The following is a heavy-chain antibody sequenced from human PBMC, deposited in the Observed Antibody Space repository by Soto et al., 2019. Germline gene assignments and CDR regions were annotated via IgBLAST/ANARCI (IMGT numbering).Heavy chain of an antibody. D-gene: IGHD3-3*01. CDR3: ARGEAYDFWSGYKQKYYFDY. CDR1: GGSFSGYY. V-gene: IGHV4-34*01. J-gene: IGHJ4*02. CDR2: INHSGST. Sequence: TSETLSLTCAVYGGSFSGYYWSWIRQPPGKGLEWIGEINHSGSTNYNPSLESRVTISVDTSKNQFSLKLSSVTAADTAVYYCARGEAYDFWSGYKQKYYFDYWGQGTLVTVSS.